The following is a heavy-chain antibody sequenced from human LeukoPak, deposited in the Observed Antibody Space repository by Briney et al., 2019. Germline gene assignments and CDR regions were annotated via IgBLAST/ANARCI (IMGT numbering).Heavy chain of an antibody. V-gene: IGHV1-18*01. CDR2: ISAYNGNT. CDR3: AREGYCSGGICYSTMNWFDP. D-gene: IGHD2-15*01. Sequence: RASVKVSCKASGYTFTSYGISWVRQAPGQGLEWMGWISAYNGNTNYAQKLQGRVTMTTDTSTSTAYMELRSLRSDDTAVYYCAREGYCSGGICYSTMNWFDPWGQGTLVTVSS. J-gene: IGHJ5*02. CDR1: GYTFTSYG.